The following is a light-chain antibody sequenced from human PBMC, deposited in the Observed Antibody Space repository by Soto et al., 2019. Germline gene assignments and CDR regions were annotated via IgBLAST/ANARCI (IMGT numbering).Light chain of an antibody. CDR2: SNT. CDR1: SSNIGSNP. CDR3: AAWDDSLNGMV. J-gene: IGLJ2*01. Sequence: QSVLTQPPSVPGTPGQRVTISCSGSSSNIGSNPVNWHQQLPGTTPKLVIYSNTRRPSGVPDRFSASKSGTSVSLVISGLQSDDEAEYYCAAWDDSLNGMVFGGGTKLTVL. V-gene: IGLV1-44*01.